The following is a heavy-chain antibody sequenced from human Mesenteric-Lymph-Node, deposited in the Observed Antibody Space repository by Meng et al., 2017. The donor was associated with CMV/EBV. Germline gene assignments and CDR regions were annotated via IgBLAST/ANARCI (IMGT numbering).Heavy chain of an antibody. J-gene: IGHJ6*02. CDR2: IIPILGIA. V-gene: IGHV1-69*10. Sequence: SVKVSCKASGGTFSSYAISWVRQAPGQGLEWMGGIIPILGIANYAQKFQGRDTITADKSTSTAYMELSSLRSEDTAVYYCALYCSSTSCYLYYYYGMDVWGQGTTVTVSS. CDR1: GGTFSSYA. D-gene: IGHD2-2*01. CDR3: ALYCSSTSCYLYYYYGMDV.